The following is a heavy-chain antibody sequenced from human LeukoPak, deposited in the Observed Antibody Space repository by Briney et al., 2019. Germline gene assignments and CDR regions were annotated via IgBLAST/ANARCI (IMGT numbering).Heavy chain of an antibody. D-gene: IGHD3-3*01. CDR1: GFTVSSNY. Sequence: GGSLRLSCAASGFTVSSNYMSWVRQAPGKGLEWVLRINSDGSSTTYADSVKGRFTVSRDNAKNTLYLRMNSLRVEDTAVYYCSRGVGDFWSAYYGMDVWGQGTTVTVS. V-gene: IGHV3-74*01. J-gene: IGHJ6*02. CDR2: INSDGSST. CDR3: SRGVGDFWSAYYGMDV.